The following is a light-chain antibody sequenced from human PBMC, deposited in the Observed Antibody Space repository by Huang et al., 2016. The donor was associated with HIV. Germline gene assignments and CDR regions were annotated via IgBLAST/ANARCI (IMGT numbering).Light chain of an antibody. Sequence: DILMTQSPGTLSVSPGERATLSCRASQTINNNLAWYQQKPGQPPRLLIYDASPRATGIPARLSGSGSGTEFTLTISSLQSEDFATYYCQQYNDWPRTFGPGTKVEIK. CDR2: DAS. CDR3: QQYNDWPRT. V-gene: IGKV3D-15*01. J-gene: IGKJ1*01. CDR1: QTINNN.